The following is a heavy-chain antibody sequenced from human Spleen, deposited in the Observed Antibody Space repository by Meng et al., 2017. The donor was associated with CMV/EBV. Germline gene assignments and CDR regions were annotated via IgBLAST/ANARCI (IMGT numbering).Heavy chain of an antibody. D-gene: IGHD6-6*01. Sequence: LSLTCAASGFTLSSDWMHWVRQAPGKGLVWVSRINSVGTGTSYADSVKGRFTISRDNAKNTLYLQMNSLRVEDTAVYYCARELFGSSSSYFDYWGQGTLVTVSS. CDR2: INSVGTGT. CDR3: ARELFGSSSSYFDY. CDR1: GFTLSSDW. V-gene: IGHV3-74*01. J-gene: IGHJ4*02.